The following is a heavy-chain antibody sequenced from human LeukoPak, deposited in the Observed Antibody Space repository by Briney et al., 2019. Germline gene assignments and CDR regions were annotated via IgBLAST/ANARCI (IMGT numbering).Heavy chain of an antibody. CDR3: AKDPGSGDYRRLHYYYGMDV. J-gene: IGHJ6*02. Sequence: GGSLRLSCAASEFIVSSNYMSWVRQAPGKGLEWVSVIYSGHNTYYADSVKGRFTISRDNSKNTLYLQMNSLRAEDTAVYYCAKDPGSGDYRRLHYYYGMDVWGQGTTVTVSS. D-gene: IGHD4-17*01. CDR1: EFIVSSNY. CDR2: IYSGHNT. V-gene: IGHV3-66*01.